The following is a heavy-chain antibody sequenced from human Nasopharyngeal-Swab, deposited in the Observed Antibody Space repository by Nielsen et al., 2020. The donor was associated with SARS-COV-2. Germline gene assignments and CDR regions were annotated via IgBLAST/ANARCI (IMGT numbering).Heavy chain of an antibody. D-gene: IGHD2-21*02. J-gene: IGHJ4*02. V-gene: IGHV2-5*02. Sequence: SGPTLVQPTQTLTLTCTFSGFSLSTSGVGVGWIHQPPGKALEWLALIYWDDDKRYSPSLKSRLTITKDTSKNQVVLTMTNMDPVDTATYYCAHRPGGVGDSYFDYWGQGTLVTVSS. CDR2: IYWDDDK. CDR1: GFSLSTSGVG. CDR3: AHRPGGVGDSYFDY.